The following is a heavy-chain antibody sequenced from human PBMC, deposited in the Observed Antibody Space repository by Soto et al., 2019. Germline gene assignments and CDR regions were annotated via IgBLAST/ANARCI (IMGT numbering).Heavy chain of an antibody. CDR1: GGGTFSTSA. Sequence: GASVKVSCKVSGGGTFSTSAVSWVRQAPGQGLEWMGGIIPVFRAPDYAQKFQGRITITADESARTVFLELTGLGFEDTAVYYCARDPGYSYGNTWGQGTLVTVSS. J-gene: IGHJ5*02. CDR2: IIPVFRAP. D-gene: IGHD5-18*01. V-gene: IGHV1-69*13. CDR3: ARDPGYSYGNT.